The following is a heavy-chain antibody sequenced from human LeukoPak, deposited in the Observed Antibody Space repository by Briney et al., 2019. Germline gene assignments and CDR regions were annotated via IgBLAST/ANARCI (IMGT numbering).Heavy chain of an antibody. D-gene: IGHD3-22*01. CDR1: GFTFSSYA. CDR3: ARDRFTYYYDSSGYYYYYGMDV. V-gene: IGHV3-23*01. CDR2: ISGSGGST. J-gene: IGHJ6*02. Sequence: GGSLRLSCAASGFTFSSYAMSWVRQAPGKGLEWVSAISGSGGSTYYADSVKGRFTISRDNSKNTLYLQMNSLRAEDTAVYYCARDRFTYYYDSSGYYYYYGMDVWGLGTTVTVSS.